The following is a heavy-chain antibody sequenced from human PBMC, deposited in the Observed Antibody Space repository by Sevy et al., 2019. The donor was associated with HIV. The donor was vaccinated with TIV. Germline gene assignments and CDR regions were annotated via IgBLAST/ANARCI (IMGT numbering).Heavy chain of an antibody. D-gene: IGHD5-18*01. CDR3: ARHPIQLWFHYYYGMDV. CDR1: GGSISSSSYY. CDR2: IYYSGST. J-gene: IGHJ6*02. Sequence: SETLSLTCTVSGGSISSSSYYWGWIRQRPGKGLEWSGSIYYSGSTYYNPSLKSRVTISVDTSKHQFSLKLSSVTAADTAVYYCARHPIQLWFHYYYGMDVWGQGTTVTVSS. V-gene: IGHV4-39*01.